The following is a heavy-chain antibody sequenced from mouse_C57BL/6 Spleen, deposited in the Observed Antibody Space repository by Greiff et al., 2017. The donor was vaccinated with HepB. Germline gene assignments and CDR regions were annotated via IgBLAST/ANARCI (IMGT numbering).Heavy chain of an antibody. CDR2: ISSGGSYT. CDR3: ARQDYYGSGDEKGFDY. V-gene: IGHV5-6*01. CDR1: GFTFSSYG. Sequence: EVQGVESGGDLVKPGGSLKLSCAASGFTFSSYGMSWVRQTPDKRLEWVATISSGGSYTYYPDSVKGRFTISRDNAKNTLYLQMSSLKSEDTAMYYCARQDYYGSGDEKGFDYWGQGTTLTVSS. D-gene: IGHD1-1*01. J-gene: IGHJ2*01.